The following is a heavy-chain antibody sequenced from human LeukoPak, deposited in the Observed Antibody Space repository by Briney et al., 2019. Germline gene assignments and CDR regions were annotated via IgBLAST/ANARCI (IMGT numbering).Heavy chain of an antibody. J-gene: IGHJ3*02. D-gene: IGHD3-22*01. V-gene: IGHV1-2*02. CDR3: ARVMYDSSGYHPGKHAFDI. CDR1: GYTFTGYY. Sequence: ASVKVSCKASGYTFTGYYMHWVRQAPGQGREWMGWINPNSGGTNYAQKFQGRVTMTRDTSISTAYMELSRLRSDDTAVYYCARVMYDSSGYHPGKHAFDIWGQGTMVTVSS. CDR2: INPNSGGT.